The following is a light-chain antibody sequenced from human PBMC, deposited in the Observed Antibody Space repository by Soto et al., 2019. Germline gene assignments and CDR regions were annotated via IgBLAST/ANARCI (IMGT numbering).Light chain of an antibody. Sequence: QSVLTQPASVSGSPGQSFTISCTGTSSDVGGYNYVSWYQQHPGKAPQLMIYEVSNRPSGVSNRFSGSKSGNTASLTISGLQAEDEADYYCTSYTSSSTKVFGTGTKVTVL. CDR3: TSYTSSSTKV. J-gene: IGLJ1*01. V-gene: IGLV2-14*01. CDR2: EVS. CDR1: SSDVGGYNY.